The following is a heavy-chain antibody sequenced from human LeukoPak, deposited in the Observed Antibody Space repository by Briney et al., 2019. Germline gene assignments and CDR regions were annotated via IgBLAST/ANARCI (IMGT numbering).Heavy chain of an antibody. J-gene: IGHJ4*02. CDR1: GFTFSSYA. CDR2: ISGSGGTT. D-gene: IGHD6-19*01. CDR3: ATIWVYSSGWPNDPRGDY. Sequence: GGSLRLSCAASGFTFSSYAMNWVRQAPGKGLEWVSAISGSGGTTYYADSVKGRFTISRDNSKNTLYLQMNSLRDEDTAVYYCATIWVYSSGWPNDPRGDYWGQGTLVTVSS. V-gene: IGHV3-23*01.